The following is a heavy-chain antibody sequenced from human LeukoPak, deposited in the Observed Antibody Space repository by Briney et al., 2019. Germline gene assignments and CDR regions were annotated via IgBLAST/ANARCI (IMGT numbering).Heavy chain of an antibody. J-gene: IGHJ1*01. CDR3: ARGYSTSWGDFQY. Sequence: GGSLRLSCAASGFTFNNYWMTWVRQAPGKGLEWVASIRQDGGETYHVDSVKGRFTISRDNAKNSLYLQMNSLTSEDTAVYYCARGYSTSWGDFQYWGQGSLVTVSS. CDR1: GFTFNNYW. V-gene: IGHV3-7*01. CDR2: IRQDGGET. D-gene: IGHD2-2*01.